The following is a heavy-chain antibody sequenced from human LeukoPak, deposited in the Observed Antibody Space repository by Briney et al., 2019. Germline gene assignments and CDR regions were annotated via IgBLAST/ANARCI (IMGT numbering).Heavy chain of an antibody. CDR1: RFSFRSYD. D-gene: IGHD6-13*01. V-gene: IGHV3-30*18. CDR2: SSYDGSNT. J-gene: IGHJ4*02. CDR3: AKDGQLGGSSWFTLYFDF. Sequence: PGRSLRLSCAASRFSFRSYDMHWARQAPGKGLEWLAVSSYDGSNTYYTDSVKGRFTMSRDNSKNTLYLQMNSLRPEDTAVYYCAKDGQLGGSSWFTLYFDFWGQGTLVTVSS.